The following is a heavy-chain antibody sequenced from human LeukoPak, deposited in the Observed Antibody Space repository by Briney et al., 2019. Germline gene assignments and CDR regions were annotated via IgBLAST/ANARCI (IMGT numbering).Heavy chain of an antibody. V-gene: IGHV3-15*07. CDR3: TTWGTYGY. D-gene: IGHD7-27*01. CDR2: IKSKTAGGTT. CDR1: GFTFTNAW. Sequence: GGSLRLSCAASGFTFTNAWMNWVRQAPGKGLEWVGLIKSKTAGGTTDYAAPVRGRFTISRDDSKNTLYLQMDSLQIEDTAVYYCTTWGTYGYWGQGILVTVSS. J-gene: IGHJ4*02.